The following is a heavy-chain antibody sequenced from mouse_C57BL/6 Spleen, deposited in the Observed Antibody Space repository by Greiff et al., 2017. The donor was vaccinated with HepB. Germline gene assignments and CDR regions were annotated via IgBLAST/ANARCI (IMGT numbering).Heavy chain of an antibody. CDR2: INPNNGGT. V-gene: IGHV1-26*01. Sequence: EVQLQQSGPELVKPGASVKISCKASGYTFTDYYMNWVKQSHGKSLEWIGDINPNNGGTSYNQKFKGKATLTVDKSSSTAYMELRSLTSEDSAVYYCARALFTTVVAKGFDAMDYWGQGTSVTVSS. CDR1: GYTFTDYY. CDR3: ARALFTTVVAKGFDAMDY. J-gene: IGHJ4*01. D-gene: IGHD1-1*01.